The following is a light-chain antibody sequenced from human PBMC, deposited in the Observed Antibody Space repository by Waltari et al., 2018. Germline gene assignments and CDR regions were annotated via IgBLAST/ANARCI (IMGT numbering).Light chain of an antibody. CDR3: GTWDASLGGI. CDR1: SSKIGNNY. V-gene: IGLV1-51*02. Sequence: QSVLTQPPSVSAAPGQTVTISCSADSSKIGNNYVSWYQHFPGTAPKLLIYENNRRPSGIPDRVSGSKSGTSATLGITGLQTGDEADYYCGTWDASLGGIFGTGTKVTVL. CDR2: ENN. J-gene: IGLJ1*01.